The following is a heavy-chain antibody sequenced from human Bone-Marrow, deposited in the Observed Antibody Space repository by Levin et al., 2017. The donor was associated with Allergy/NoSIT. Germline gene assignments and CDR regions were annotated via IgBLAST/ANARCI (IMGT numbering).Heavy chain of an antibody. J-gene: IGHJ4*02. V-gene: IGHV1-69*10. CDR3: ATTPDCSTSSCYGIKYLPHF. D-gene: IGHD2-2*01. Sequence: ASVKVSCKASGGTFVNYAFSWVRQAPGQGLEWMGGIIPLLTSTYYAQKFQGRVTITADESTATAYMELSSLTPADTAVYYCATTPDCSTSSCYGIKYLPHFWGQGTLVTVSS. CDR1: GGTFVNYA. CDR2: IIPLLTST.